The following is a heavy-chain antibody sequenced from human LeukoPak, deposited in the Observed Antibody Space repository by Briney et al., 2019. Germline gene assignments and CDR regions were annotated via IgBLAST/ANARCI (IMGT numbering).Heavy chain of an antibody. CDR1: GGSISSGGYS. CDR2: MYHGGST. V-gene: IGHV4-30-2*01. CDR3: ASTNDFGDYMGA. J-gene: IGHJ5*02. D-gene: IGHD4-17*01. Sequence: PSQTLSLTCTVSGGSISSGGYSWSWIRQPPGKGLEWIGYMYHGGSTYYSPSLKSRVTLSVDWSKNQFSLNLSSVTAADTAVYYCASTNDFGDYMGAWGQGTLVTVSS.